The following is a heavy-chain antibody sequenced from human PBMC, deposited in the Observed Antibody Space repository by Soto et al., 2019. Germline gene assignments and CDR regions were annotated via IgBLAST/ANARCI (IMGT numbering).Heavy chain of an antibody. D-gene: IGHD2-21*02. CDR3: ARGKPRVTATRLNNPNLLDP. V-gene: IGHV4-34*01. J-gene: IGHJ5*02. Sequence: PSETLSLTCAVYGGSFSGYYWSWIRQPPGKGLEWIGEINHSGSTNYNPSLKSRVTISVDTSKNQFSLKLSSVTAADTAVYYCARGKPRVTATRLNNPNLLDPSAQGTLVIGSS. CDR1: GGSFSGYY. CDR2: INHSGST.